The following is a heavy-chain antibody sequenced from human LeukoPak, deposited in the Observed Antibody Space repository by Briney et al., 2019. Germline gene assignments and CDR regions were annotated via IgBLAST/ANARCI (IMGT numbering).Heavy chain of an antibody. CDR3: ARGDYDFWSGYHNWFDP. V-gene: IGHV4-59*01. D-gene: IGHD3-3*01. J-gene: IGHJ5*02. CDR1: GGSISTYY. Sequence: PSETLSLTCTVSGGSISTYYWNWIRQPPGKGLEWIGYIYHSGSTNYNPSLQSRVTISVDTSKNQFSLNLNSVTAADTAVYYCARGDYDFWSGYHNWFDPWGQGTLVTVSS. CDR2: IYHSGST.